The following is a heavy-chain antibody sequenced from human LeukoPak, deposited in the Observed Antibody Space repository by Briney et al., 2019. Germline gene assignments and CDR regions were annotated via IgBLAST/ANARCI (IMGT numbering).Heavy chain of an antibody. J-gene: IGHJ4*01. CDR2: ISNDVSKN. CDR1: GFTFSRFG. V-gene: IGHV3-30*18. CDR3: AKEMGSRSSLFYFDY. D-gene: IGHD3-10*01. Sequence: GGSLRLSCAASGFTFSRFGMHWVRQAPGKGLEWVADISNDVSKNYYADSVNGRFTISRDNSKNTLYLLVNTLRGEDTAVYYCAKEMGSRSSLFYFDYWGQGTLLTVSS.